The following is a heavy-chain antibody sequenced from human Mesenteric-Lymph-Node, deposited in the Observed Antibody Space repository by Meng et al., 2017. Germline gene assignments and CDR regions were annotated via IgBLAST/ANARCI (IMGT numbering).Heavy chain of an antibody. J-gene: IGHJ4*02. CDR1: GGTFSSYA. Sequence: SVKVSCKASGGTFSSYAISWVRQAPGQGLEWMGGIIPIFGTANYAQKFQGRVTITADKSTSTAYMELSSLRSEDTAVYYCAREVVGYYYDSSDWGQGTLVTVSS. D-gene: IGHD3-22*01. CDR3: AREVVGYYYDSSD. CDR2: IIPIFGTA. V-gene: IGHV1-69*06.